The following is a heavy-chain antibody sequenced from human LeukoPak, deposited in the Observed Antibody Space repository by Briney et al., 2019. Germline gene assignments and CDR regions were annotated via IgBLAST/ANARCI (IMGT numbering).Heavy chain of an antibody. Sequence: ASVKVSCKVSVYTLTELSMHWVRQAPGKGLEWTGGFDTEDGETIDAQKFQGRVTMTEDTSTDTAYMELSSLRSEVSAVYFGASRRDGDFFADQWGQGPVVSVSS. CDR3: ASRRDGDFFADQ. CDR2: FDTEDGET. V-gene: IGHV1-24*01. CDR1: VYTLTELS. D-gene: IGHD5-24*01. J-gene: IGHJ4*02.